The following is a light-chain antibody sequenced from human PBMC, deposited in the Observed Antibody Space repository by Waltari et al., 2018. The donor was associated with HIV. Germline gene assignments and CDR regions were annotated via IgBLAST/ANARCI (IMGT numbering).Light chain of an antibody. CDR3: QQRSNWPPLT. CDR1: QSVNNY. V-gene: IGKV3-11*01. J-gene: IGKJ4*01. CDR2: DAS. Sequence: EIVLTQSPATLSLSPGERATLSCRASQSVNNYLAWYQQKPGQAPRLLIFDASNRATGIPGRFRGSGSATDFTLTISSLEPEDFAVDYCQQRSNWPPLTVGGGTKVEIK.